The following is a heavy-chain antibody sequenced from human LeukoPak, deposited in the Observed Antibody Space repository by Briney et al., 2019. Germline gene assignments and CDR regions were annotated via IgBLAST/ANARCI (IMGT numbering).Heavy chain of an antibody. Sequence: PRGSLRLSCAASGFNFNNFAMSWVRQAPGKGPEWLSVMTGPADTTYYAESVKGRFTISRDYSKSMVYLQMNSLRVEDTAIYYCAKGAEIDHWGQGTLVTVSS. V-gene: IGHV3-23*01. CDR1: GFNFNNFA. CDR2: MTGPADTT. CDR3: AKGAEIDH. J-gene: IGHJ4*02.